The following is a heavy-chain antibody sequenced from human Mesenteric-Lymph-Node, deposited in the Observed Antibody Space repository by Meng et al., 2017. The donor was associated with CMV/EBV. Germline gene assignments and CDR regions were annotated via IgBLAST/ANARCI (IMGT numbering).Heavy chain of an antibody. CDR2: INPSSGST. CDR1: GYTFTGYY. J-gene: IGHJ5*02. V-gene: IGHV1-46*01. D-gene: IGHD2-15*01. CDR3: ARGSCAGGRCPLDP. Sequence: ASVKVSCMASGYTFTGYYLHWVRQAPGQGLEWIGTINPSSGSTSHAQRFQGRVTLTSDTSTSTVYMELSSLISEDTTIYYCARGSCAGGRCPLDPWGQGTLVTVSS.